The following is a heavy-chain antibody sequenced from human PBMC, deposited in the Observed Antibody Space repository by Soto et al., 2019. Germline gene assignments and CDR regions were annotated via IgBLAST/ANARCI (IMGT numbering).Heavy chain of an antibody. J-gene: IGHJ6*03. V-gene: IGHV3-21*01. CDR2: IGRVSSHI. CDR3: ARDVYTGYDSYYYYYMEV. Sequence: GGSLRLSCAASGFTFSSYSINWVRQAPGKGLEWVSSIGRVSSHIYYADSVKGRFTVSRDNAKNSLYLQMNNLRVEDTAVYYCARDVYTGYDSYYYYYMEVWGKGTTVTVSS. CDR1: GFTFSSYS. D-gene: IGHD5-12*01.